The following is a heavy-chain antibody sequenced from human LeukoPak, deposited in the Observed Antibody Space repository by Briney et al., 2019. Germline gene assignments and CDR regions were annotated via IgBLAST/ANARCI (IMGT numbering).Heavy chain of an antibody. CDR2: TSYSGST. CDR1: GGSISSSSYY. J-gene: IGHJ5*02. V-gene: IGHV4-39*01. D-gene: IGHD6-19*01. Sequence: SETLSLTCTVSGGSISSSSYYWGWIRQPPGKGLEWIGTTSYSGSTYYNPSLKSRVIISVDTSKNQFSLKVSSVTAADTAMYYCARLSRVAGRLNGIDPWGQGILVTVSS. CDR3: ARLSRVAGRLNGIDP.